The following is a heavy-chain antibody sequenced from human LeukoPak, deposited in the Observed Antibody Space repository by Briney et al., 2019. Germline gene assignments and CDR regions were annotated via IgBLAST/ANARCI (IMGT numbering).Heavy chain of an antibody. J-gene: IGHJ4*02. D-gene: IGHD3-10*01. Sequence: SSETLSLTCTVSGGSISSYYWSWIRQPPGKGLEWIGYIYYSGSTNYNPSLKSRITISVDTSKNKFSLRLRSVTAADTAIYYCARRTGSYFGQFDSWGQGTLVTVSS. CDR3: ARRTGSYFGQFDS. V-gene: IGHV4-59*01. CDR1: GGSISSYY. CDR2: IYYSGST.